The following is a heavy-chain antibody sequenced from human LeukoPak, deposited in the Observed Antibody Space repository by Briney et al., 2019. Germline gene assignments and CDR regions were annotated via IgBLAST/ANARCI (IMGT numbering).Heavy chain of an antibody. Sequence: GGSLRLSCAASGFTFSSYAMSWVRQAPGKGLEWVGRIRSNSDGGAIDYAAPVKGRFALSRDDSKNTLYLQMNSLQTEDTAMYYCATDFYDSTWGQGTLVTVSS. V-gene: IGHV3-15*01. J-gene: IGHJ5*02. CDR2: IRSNSDGGAI. D-gene: IGHD2/OR15-2a*01. CDR1: GFTFSSYA. CDR3: ATDFYDST.